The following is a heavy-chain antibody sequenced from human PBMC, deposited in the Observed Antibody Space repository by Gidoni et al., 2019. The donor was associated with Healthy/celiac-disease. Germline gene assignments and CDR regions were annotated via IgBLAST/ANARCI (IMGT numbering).Heavy chain of an antibody. CDR1: GFTFSSYA. V-gene: IGHV3-23*01. J-gene: IGHJ4*02. Sequence: EVQLLESGGGLVQPGGSLRLSCAASGFTFSSYAMSWVRQAPGKGLEWVSASSGSGGSTYYADSVKGRFTISRDNSKNTLYLQMNSLRAEDTAVYYCAKVEPAPLYDSSGYDYWGQGTLVTVSS. CDR3: AKVEPAPLYDSSGYDY. CDR2: SSGSGGST. D-gene: IGHD3-22*01.